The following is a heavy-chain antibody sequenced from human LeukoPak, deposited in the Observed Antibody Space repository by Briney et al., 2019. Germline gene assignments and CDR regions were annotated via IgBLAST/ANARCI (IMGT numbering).Heavy chain of an antibody. V-gene: IGHV1-69*05. CDR2: IMPLFGTA. Sequence: SVKVSCKTSGGTFNNSAISWVRQAPGQGLEWLGGIMPLFGTADYAQKFQGRVTITKDESTRTVYLELTSLTSDDTAVYYCARDVHGDYGSGWFDPWGQGTLVSVSS. D-gene: IGHD4-17*01. CDR3: ARDVHGDYGSGWFDP. CDR1: GGTFNNSA. J-gene: IGHJ5*02.